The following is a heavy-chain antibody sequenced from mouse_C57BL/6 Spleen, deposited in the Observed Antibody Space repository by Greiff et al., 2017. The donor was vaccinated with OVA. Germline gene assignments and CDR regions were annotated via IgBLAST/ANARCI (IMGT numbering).Heavy chain of an antibody. CDR2: IDPNSGGT. CDR1: GYTFTSYW. D-gene: IGHD1-1*01. Sequence: QVQLQQPGAELVKPGASVKLSCKASGYTFTSYWMHWVKQRPGRGLEWIGRIDPNSGGTKYNEKFKSKATLTVDKPSSTAYMQLSSLTSEDSAVYYCASATVVAPFGAMDYWGQGTSVTVSS. V-gene: IGHV1-72*01. J-gene: IGHJ4*01. CDR3: ASATVVAPFGAMDY.